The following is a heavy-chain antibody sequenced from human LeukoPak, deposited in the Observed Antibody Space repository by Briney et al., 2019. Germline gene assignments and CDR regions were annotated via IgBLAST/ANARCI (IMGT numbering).Heavy chain of an antibody. CDR3: TTYSGLGTCFDP. D-gene: IGHD1-1*01. J-gene: IGHJ5*02. V-gene: IGHV3-15*01. CDR1: GFTFSNAW. Sequence: GGSLRLSCAASGFTFSNAWMTWVRQAPGKGLEWVGRIKSNSDGGTADYAAPVKGRFTISRDDSKNTLYLQMNSLKTEDTAVYYCTTYSGLGTCFDPWGQGTLVTVSS. CDR2: IKSNSDGGTA.